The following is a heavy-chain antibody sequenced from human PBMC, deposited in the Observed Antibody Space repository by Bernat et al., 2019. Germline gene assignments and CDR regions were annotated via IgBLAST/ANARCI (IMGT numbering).Heavy chain of an antibody. CDR2: ISSSGSTI. J-gene: IGHJ1*01. Sequence: EVQLVESGGGLVQPGGSLRLSCAASGFTFSSYEMNWVRQAPGKGLEWVSYISSSGSTIYYADSVKGRFTISRDNAKNSLYLQMNSLRAEDTAVYYCARGELVVVAAIYSQHWGQGTLVTVSS. CDR1: GFTFSSYE. CDR3: ARGELVVVAAIYSQH. V-gene: IGHV3-48*03. D-gene: IGHD2-15*01.